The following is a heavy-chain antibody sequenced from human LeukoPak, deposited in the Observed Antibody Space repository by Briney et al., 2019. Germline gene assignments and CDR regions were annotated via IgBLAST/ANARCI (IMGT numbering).Heavy chain of an antibody. CDR1: GFTFSNYW. CDR3: AKKGGVNYGYLAFDI. J-gene: IGHJ3*02. CDR2: IQQDGREK. Sequence: TGGSLRLSCAASGFTFSNYWMSWVRQAPGKGLEWVANIQQDGREKYYVDSVKGRFTISRDNSKNTLYLQMNSLRAEDTAVYYCAKKGGVNYGYLAFDIWGQGTMVTVSS. D-gene: IGHD3-16*01. V-gene: IGHV3-7*03.